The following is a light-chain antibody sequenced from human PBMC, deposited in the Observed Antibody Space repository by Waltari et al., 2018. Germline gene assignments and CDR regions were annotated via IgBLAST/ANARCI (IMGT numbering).Light chain of an antibody. CDR2: GAS. Sequence: EIVLTQSPGTLSLSPGERATLSCRTSQSVSSTYMAWYQQKPGQTPRLLIYGASNRATGIPDRFSGSGSGTDFTLTISRLEPEDSAVYYCQQYVSSPLTFGGGTKVEIK. CDR3: QQYVSSPLT. CDR1: QSVSSTY. J-gene: IGKJ4*01. V-gene: IGKV3-20*01.